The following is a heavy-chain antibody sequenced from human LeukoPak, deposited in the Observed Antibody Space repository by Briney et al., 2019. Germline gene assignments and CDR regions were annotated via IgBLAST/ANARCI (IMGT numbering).Heavy chain of an antibody. D-gene: IGHD5-18*01. CDR1: GFTFSSST. CDR2: ISSGGSDT. Sequence: PGGSLRLSCAASGFTFSSSTMSWARQAPGKGLEWVSTISSGGSDTYYADSVKGRFTTSRDNSKNTLSLQMNSQRAADTAVYYCAILSADTAMVGKWGQGTLVTVSS. J-gene: IGHJ4*02. V-gene: IGHV3-23*01. CDR3: AILSADTAMVGK.